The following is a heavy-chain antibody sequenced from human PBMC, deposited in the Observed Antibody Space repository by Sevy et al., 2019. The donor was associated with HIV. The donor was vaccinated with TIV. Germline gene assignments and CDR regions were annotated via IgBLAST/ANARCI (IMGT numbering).Heavy chain of an antibody. J-gene: IGHJ4*02. D-gene: IGHD6-19*01. V-gene: IGHV5-51*01. Sequence: GESLKISCKGSGYSFSSYWIGWVRQMPGKGLEWMGAIYPGDSDTKYSPAFQGQVSISADMSVSTAYLRWSSLKASDTAMYYCVRRSEVADVDCWGQGTLVTVSS. CDR3: VRRSEVADVDC. CDR2: IYPGDSDT. CDR1: GYSFSSYW.